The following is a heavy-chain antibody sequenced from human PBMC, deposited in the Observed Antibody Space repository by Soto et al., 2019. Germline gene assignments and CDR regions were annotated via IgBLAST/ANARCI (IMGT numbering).Heavy chain of an antibody. Sequence: QVQLVQSGAEVKKPGASVKVSCKASGYTLTSYYLHWVRQAPGQGPEWMGIINPSGGITNDAQKFQDRVTMTGDTSTSTVYMELSSLRSEDTAVYYCARGISTTRYYYYYGMDVWGQGTTVTVSS. V-gene: IGHV1-46*01. CDR3: ARGISTTRYYYYYGMDV. CDR1: GYTLTSYY. CDR2: INPSGGIT. J-gene: IGHJ6*02. D-gene: IGHD2-2*01.